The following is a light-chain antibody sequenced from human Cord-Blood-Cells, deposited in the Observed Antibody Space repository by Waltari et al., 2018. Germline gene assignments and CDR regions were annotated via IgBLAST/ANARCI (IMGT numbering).Light chain of an antibody. CDR1: SSDVGGYNY. CDR2: EVS. CDR3: SSYTSSSTLVV. J-gene: IGLJ2*01. V-gene: IGLV2-14*01. Sequence: QSALTQPASVSGSPGQSIPISCTGTSSDVGGYNYVSWYQQPPGKAPKLMIYEVSNRPSGFSNRFSGSKSGNTASLTISGLQAEDEADYYCSSYTSSSTLVVFGGGTKLTVL.